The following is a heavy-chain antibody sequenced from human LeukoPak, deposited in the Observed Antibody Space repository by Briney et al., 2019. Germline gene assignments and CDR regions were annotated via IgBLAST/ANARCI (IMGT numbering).Heavy chain of an antibody. CDR2: ISSSSSTI. Sequence: PGGSLRLSCAASGFTFSSYSMNWVRQAPGKGLEWVSYISSSSSTIYYADSVKGRFTISRDNAKNSLYLQMNSLRAEDTAVYYCARNYPTIDQPFDYWGQGTLVTVSS. CDR3: ARNYPTIDQPFDY. CDR1: GFTFSSYS. V-gene: IGHV3-48*01. D-gene: IGHD1-7*01. J-gene: IGHJ4*02.